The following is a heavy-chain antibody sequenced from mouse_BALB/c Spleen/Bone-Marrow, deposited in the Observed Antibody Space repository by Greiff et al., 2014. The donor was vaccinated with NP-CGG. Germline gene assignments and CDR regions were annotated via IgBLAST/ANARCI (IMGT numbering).Heavy chain of an antibody. CDR2: ISSGSSTI. V-gene: IGHV5-17*02. D-gene: IGHD2-1*01. CDR1: GFTFSSFG. J-gene: IGHJ4*01. CDR3: ARGRPIYYGNLYAMDY. Sequence: EVKLQESGGGLVQPGGSRKLSCAASGFTFSSFGMHWVRQAPEKGLEWVAYISSGSSTIYYADTVKGRFTISRDNPKNTLFLQMTSLRSEDTAMYYCARGRPIYYGNLYAMDYWGQGTSVTVSS.